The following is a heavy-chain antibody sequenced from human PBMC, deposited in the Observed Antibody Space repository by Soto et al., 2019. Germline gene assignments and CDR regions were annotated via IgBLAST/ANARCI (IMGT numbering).Heavy chain of an antibody. CDR2: VYHSGTT. J-gene: IGHJ5*02. D-gene: IGHD6-13*01. CDR3: ARVDVVAAAGSWFDT. CDR1: GDSISSNNW. Sequence: PSETLSLTCAVSGDSISSNNWWSWVRQAPGKGLEWIGEVYHSGTTTYNPSLKSRVTMSVDKSKNRFSLKMSSVTAADTAVYYCARVDVVAAAGSWFDTWGQGTLVTVSS. V-gene: IGHV4-4*02.